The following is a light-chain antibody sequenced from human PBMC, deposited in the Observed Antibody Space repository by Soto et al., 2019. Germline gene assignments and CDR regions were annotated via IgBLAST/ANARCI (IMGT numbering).Light chain of an antibody. J-gene: IGKJ5*01. Sequence: RLTQSPSSLSASVGDTVTISCRASQDISTYLAWYQQKPGKAPTLLIFGASSLNNGVPPRFAGSGSGSEFTLTIKRLQPDDFAPYYCQHYTLYSAHFGQG. CDR2: GAS. V-gene: IGKV1-5*01. CDR1: QDISTY. CDR3: QHYTLYSAH.